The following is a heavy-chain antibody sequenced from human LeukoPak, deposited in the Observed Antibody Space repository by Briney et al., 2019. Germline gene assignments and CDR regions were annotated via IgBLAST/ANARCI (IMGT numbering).Heavy chain of an antibody. CDR1: GGSVSSGSYF. CDR3: AKDRDSGSYSY. Sequence: SETLSLTCTVSGGSVSSGSYFWGWIRQPPGKGLEWIGNIYYSGTTYYSPSLRSRVTMSIDTSKNQFSLNLSSVTAADTAIYYCAKDRDSGSYSYWGRGTLVTVSS. D-gene: IGHD1-26*01. V-gene: IGHV4-39*07. J-gene: IGHJ4*02. CDR2: IYYSGTT.